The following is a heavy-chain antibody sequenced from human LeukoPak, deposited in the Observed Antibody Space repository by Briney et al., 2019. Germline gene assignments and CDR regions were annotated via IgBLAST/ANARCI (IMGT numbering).Heavy chain of an antibody. J-gene: IGHJ4*02. D-gene: IGHD6-13*01. CDR1: GFTFDDYA. CDR2: ISWNSGSI. V-gene: IGHV3-9*03. Sequence: GRSLRLSCAASGFTFDDYAMHWVRQAPGKGLEWVSGISWNSGSIVYADSVKGRFTISRDNAKNSLYLQMNSLRAEDMALYYCAKAGIAAAGTFLDYWGQGTLVTVSS. CDR3: AKAGIAAAGTFLDY.